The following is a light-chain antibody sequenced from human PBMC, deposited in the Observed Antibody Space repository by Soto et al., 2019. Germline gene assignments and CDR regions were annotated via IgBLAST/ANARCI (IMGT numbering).Light chain of an antibody. CDR1: SSDVGYYNY. CDR2: EVS. CDR3: SSYAGSNSVL. Sequence: SALTQPPSASGSPGQSVTISCTGTSSDVGYYNYVSWYQQHPGKAPKLMIYEVSKRPSGVPDRFSGSKSDNTASLTVSGLQAEDEADYYCSSYAGSNSVLFGGGTKLTVL. V-gene: IGLV2-8*01. J-gene: IGLJ2*01.